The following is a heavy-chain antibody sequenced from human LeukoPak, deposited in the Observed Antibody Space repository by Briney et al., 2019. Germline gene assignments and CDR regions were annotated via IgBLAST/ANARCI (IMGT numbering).Heavy chain of an antibody. D-gene: IGHD3-10*01. CDR1: GFTFSRYG. CDR2: IHYDGSNE. CDR3: ARVRVLWFGEYDY. Sequence: GGSLRLSCAASGFTFSRYGMHWVRQAPGKGLEWVAFIHYDGSNEYYADSVKGRFTISRDDSRNTLYLQMGSLRAEDMAVYYCARVRVLWFGEYDYWGQGTLVTVSS. V-gene: IGHV3-30*02. J-gene: IGHJ4*02.